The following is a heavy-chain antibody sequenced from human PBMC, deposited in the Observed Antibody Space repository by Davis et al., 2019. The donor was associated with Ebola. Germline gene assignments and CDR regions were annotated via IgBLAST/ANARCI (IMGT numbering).Heavy chain of an antibody. CDR1: GFTFGDYA. V-gene: IGHV3-7*01. D-gene: IGHD4-17*01. J-gene: IGHJ4*02. CDR2: IKQDGSEK. CDR3: ARGNYGDYIGKSGGILDY. Sequence: GESLKISCTASGFTFGDYAMSWVRQAPGKGLEWVANIKQDGSEKYYVDSVKGRFTISRDNAKNSLFLQMNSLRAEDTAVYYCARGNYGDYIGKSGGILDYWGQGTLVTVSS.